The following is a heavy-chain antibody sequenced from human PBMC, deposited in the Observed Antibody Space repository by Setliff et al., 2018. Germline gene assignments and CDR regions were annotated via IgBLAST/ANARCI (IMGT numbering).Heavy chain of an antibody. CDR3: ARHGRLGSSWYGGSGYYYYYMDV. CDR1: GGTFSDYY. CDR2: VNHSGST. D-gene: IGHD6-13*01. V-gene: IGHV4-34*01. J-gene: IGHJ6*03. Sequence: PSETLSLTCAASGGTFSDYYWTWIRQPPGKGLEWIGEVNHSGSTYYNPSLKSRVTISVDTSKNQFSLKLSSVTAADTAVYYCARHGRLGSSWYGGSGYYYYYMDVWGKGTTVTVSS.